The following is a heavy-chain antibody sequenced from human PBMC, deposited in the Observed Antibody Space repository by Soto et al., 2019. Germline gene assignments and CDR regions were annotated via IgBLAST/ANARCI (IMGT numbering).Heavy chain of an antibody. CDR2: IYSSGTT. J-gene: IGHJ5*02. CDR1: GDSIRTSNW. Sequence: QVQLQESGPGLVKSSGTLSLACTVSGDSIRTSNWWSWVRQTPGKGLEWIGEIYSSGTTNFNPSLKSRVSISVDESRNQFSLNLTSVTAADTAVYFCARAPGVVVGTSILSSWFDPWGQGNLVIVSS. V-gene: IGHV4-4*02. D-gene: IGHD2-21*02. CDR3: ARAPGVVVGTSILSSWFDP.